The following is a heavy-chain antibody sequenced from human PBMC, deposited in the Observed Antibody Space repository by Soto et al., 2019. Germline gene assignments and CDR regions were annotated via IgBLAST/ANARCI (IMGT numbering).Heavy chain of an antibody. D-gene: IGHD6-19*01. J-gene: IGHJ3*02. CDR2: IFSNDEK. CDR3: ARMYYSSGWYKGAFDI. Sequence: QVTLKESGHVLVKPTETLPVTCTVSGFSLSNARMGVSWIRQPPGKALEWLAHIFSNDEKSYSPSLKSRLTIAKDTSKSQVVITMTNMDPVDIATYYCARMYYSSGWYKGAFDIWGQGTMVTVSS. V-gene: IGHV2-26*01. CDR1: GFSLSNARMG.